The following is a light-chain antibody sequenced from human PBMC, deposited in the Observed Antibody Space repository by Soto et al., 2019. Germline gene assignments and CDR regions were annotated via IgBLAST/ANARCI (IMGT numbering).Light chain of an antibody. CDR3: QQSYTTPIT. V-gene: IGKV1-39*01. CDR2: AAS. J-gene: IGKJ1*01. CDR1: QSIKNY. Sequence: DIQMTPSPSSLSASVGERVTITCRASQSIKNYLNWYQQKPGKAPKLLIYAASSLQSGVPSRFSGSGSGTDFTLTISSLQPEDFATYSCQQSYTTPITFGQGTKVELK.